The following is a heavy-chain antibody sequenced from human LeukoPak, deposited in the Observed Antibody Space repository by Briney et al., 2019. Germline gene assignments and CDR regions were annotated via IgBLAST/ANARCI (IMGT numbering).Heavy chain of an antibody. D-gene: IGHD4-23*01. CDR2: ISSSGSTI. V-gene: IGHV3-11*01. CDR3: ARRAGGYSHPYDY. Sequence: GGSLRLSCAASGFTFSNYGMSWVRQAPGKGLEWVSYISSSGSTIYYADSVKGRFTISRDNAKNSLYLQMNSLRAEDTAVYYCARRAGGYSHPYDYWGQGILVTVSS. J-gene: IGHJ4*02. CDR1: GFTFSNYG.